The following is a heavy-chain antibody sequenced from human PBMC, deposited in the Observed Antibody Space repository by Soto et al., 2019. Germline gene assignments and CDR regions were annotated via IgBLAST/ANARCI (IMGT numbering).Heavy chain of an antibody. Sequence: QVKLVQSGTEVRKPGASVKVSCKSSEYTFSTYGISWVRQAPGQGLEWMGRISTYNGETTYAQRFQGRVILTTDTSTSTIYMGMTSLRSDDTAVYYCVRDGRRVGDLNFDFWGQGTLLTVSS. CDR3: VRDGRRVGDLNFDF. D-gene: IGHD2-21*01. V-gene: IGHV1-18*04. J-gene: IGHJ4*02. CDR2: ISTYNGET. CDR1: EYTFSTYG.